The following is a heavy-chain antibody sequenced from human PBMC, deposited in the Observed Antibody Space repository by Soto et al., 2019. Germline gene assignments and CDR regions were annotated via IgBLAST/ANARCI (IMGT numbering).Heavy chain of an antibody. J-gene: IGHJ6*02. CDR3: AKEGRSSRYYYYGMDV. CDR1: GFTFSSYG. CDR2: ISYDGSNK. D-gene: IGHD6-13*01. V-gene: IGHV3-30*18. Sequence: PGGSLRLSCAASGFTFSSYGMHWVRQAPGKGLEWVAVISYDGSNKYYADSVKGRFTISRDNSKNTLYLQMNSLRAEDTAVHYCAKEGRSSRYYYYGMDVWGQGTTGTVAS.